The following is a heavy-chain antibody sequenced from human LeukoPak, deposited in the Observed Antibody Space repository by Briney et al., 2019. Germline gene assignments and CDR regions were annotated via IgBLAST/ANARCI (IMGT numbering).Heavy chain of an antibody. V-gene: IGHV4-30-2*01. CDR1: GGSISSGGYY. CDR3: ARLRRRDGYNFLDY. J-gene: IGHJ4*02. Sequence: PSETLSLTCTVPGGSISSGGYYWSWIRQPPGKGLEWIGYIYHSGSTYYNPSLKSRVTISVDRSKNQFSLKLSSVTAADTAVYYCARLRRRDGYNFLDYWGQGTLVTVSS. CDR2: IYHSGST. D-gene: IGHD5-24*01.